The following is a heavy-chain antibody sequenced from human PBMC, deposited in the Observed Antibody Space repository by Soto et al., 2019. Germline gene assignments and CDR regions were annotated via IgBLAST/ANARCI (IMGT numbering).Heavy chain of an antibody. J-gene: IGHJ6*02. D-gene: IGHD2-2*01. Sequence: PSETLSLTCTVSGGSISSYYWSWIRQPAGKGLEWIGRIYTSGSTNYNPSLKSRVTMSVDTSKNQFSLKLSSVTAADTAVYYCARDETVVVPAAIGYYYYYGMDVWGQGTTVT. CDR3: ARDETVVVPAAIGYYYYYGMDV. V-gene: IGHV4-4*07. CDR2: IYTSGST. CDR1: GGSISSYY.